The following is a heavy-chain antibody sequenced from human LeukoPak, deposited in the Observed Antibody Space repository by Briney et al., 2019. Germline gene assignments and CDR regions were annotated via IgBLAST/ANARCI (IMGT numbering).Heavy chain of an antibody. CDR2: INHSGST. J-gene: IGHJ4*02. CDR3: ARLRWREFFDY. CDR1: GGSFSGYY. D-gene: IGHD3-10*01. V-gene: IGHV4-34*01. Sequence: SETLSLTCAVYGGSFSGYYWSWIRQPPGKGLEWIGEINHSGSTNYNPSLKSRITISVDTSKNQFSLKLTSVTAADTAVYYCARLRWREFFDYWGQGTLVTVSS.